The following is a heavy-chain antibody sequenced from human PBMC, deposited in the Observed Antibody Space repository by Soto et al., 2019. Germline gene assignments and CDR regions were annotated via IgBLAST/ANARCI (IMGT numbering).Heavy chain of an antibody. CDR2: ISYDGSNK. V-gene: IGHV3-30-3*01. CDR1: GFTFSSYA. CDR3: ARDQEGHIAVAGYWYFDL. D-gene: IGHD6-19*01. Sequence: GGSLRLSCAASGFTFSSYAMHWVRQAPGKGLEWVAVISYDGSNKYYADSVKGRFTISRDNSKNTLYLQMNSLRAEDTAVYYCARDQEGHIAVAGYWYFDLWGRGTLVTVSS. J-gene: IGHJ2*01.